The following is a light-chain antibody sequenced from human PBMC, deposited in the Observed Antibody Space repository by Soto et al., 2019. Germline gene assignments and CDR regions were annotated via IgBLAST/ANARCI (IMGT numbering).Light chain of an antibody. CDR3: QQRRYSVT. CDR2: GAS. CDR1: QSVSSSY. Sequence: EIVLTQSPGTLSVSPGERATLACMASQSVSSSYLAWYQQKPGQAPRLLIYGASSRATGIPDRFSGSGSGTDFTLTISSLEAEDFAVYYCQQRRYSVTFGGGTKVDIK. V-gene: IGKV3D-20*02. J-gene: IGKJ4*01.